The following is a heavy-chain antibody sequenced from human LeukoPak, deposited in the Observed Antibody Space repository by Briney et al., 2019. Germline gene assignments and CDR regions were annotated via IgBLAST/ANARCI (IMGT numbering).Heavy chain of an antibody. Sequence: SETLSLTCTVSGGSISSYYWSWIRQPPGKGLEWIGYIYYSGSNNYNPSLKSRVTISVDTSKNQFSLKLSSVTAADTAVYYCARVSDYVWGSYRYFDYWGQGTLVTVSS. CDR2: IYYSGSN. D-gene: IGHD3-16*02. J-gene: IGHJ4*02. V-gene: IGHV4-59*01. CDR1: GGSISSYY. CDR3: ARVSDYVWGSYRYFDY.